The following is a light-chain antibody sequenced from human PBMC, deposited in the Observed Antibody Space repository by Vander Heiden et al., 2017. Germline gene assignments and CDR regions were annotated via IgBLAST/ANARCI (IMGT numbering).Light chain of an antibody. Sequence: DIQMTQSPSSLSASVGDRVTITCRASQSISSYLNWYQQKPGKAPKLLIYAASSLQSGVPSRFSGSGSGTDFTLTISSLQPEDFATYYCQQRDSTLITFGQGTLLEIK. J-gene: IGKJ5*01. CDR1: QSISSY. CDR3: QQRDSTLIT. V-gene: IGKV1-39*01. CDR2: AAS.